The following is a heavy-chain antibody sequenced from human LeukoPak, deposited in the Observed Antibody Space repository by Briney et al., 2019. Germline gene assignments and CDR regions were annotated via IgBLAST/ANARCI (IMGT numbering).Heavy chain of an antibody. V-gene: IGHV4-4*07. CDR2: IYTSGST. CDR1: GGSISSCY. CDR3: ARDSSSWSYWYFDL. D-gene: IGHD6-13*01. Sequence: PSETLSLTCTVSGGSISSCYWSWIRQPAGKGLEWIGRIYTSGSTNYNPSLKSRVTMSVDTSKNQFSLKLSSVTAADTAVYYCARDSSSWSYWYFDLWGRGTLVTVSS. J-gene: IGHJ2*01.